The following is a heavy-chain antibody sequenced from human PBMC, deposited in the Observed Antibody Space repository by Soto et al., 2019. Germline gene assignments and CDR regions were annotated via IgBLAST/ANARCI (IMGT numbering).Heavy chain of an antibody. D-gene: IGHD3-3*01. CDR3: ARVVVSIKIFGVVGWFDP. CDR2: INHSGST. V-gene: IGHV4-34*01. CDR1: GGSFSGYY. Sequence: PDTLSLTCAVYGGSFSGYYWSWIRQPPGKGLEWIGEINHSGSTNYNPSLKSRVTISVDTSKNQFSLKLSSVTAADTAVYYCARVVVSIKIFGVVGWFDPWGKGTL. J-gene: IGHJ5*02.